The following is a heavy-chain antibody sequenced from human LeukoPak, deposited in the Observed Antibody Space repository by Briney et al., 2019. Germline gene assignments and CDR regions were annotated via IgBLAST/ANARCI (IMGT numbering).Heavy chain of an antibody. CDR1: RFTFSSYA. CDR2: ISGSGGST. V-gene: IGHV3-23*01. Sequence: GASLRLSCAASRFTFSSYAMSWVRQAPGKGLEWVSAISGSGGSTYYADSVKGRFTISRDNSKNTLYLQMNSLRAEDTAVYYCAKGQHYYYYGMDVWGQGTTVTVSS. J-gene: IGHJ6*02. CDR3: AKGQHYYYYGMDV.